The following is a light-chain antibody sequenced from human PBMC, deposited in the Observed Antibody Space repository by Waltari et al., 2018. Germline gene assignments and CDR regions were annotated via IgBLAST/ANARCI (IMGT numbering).Light chain of an antibody. J-gene: IGLJ2*01. Sequence: SYELTQPLFVSVALGQTARLTCGGNSLGSSSVHWYQQRPAQAPVLVIYRSTNRPSGIPDRFSASNSGNTATLTISGIEAGDEADYYCLVWDSGSAVFGGGTKLTVL. CDR3: LVWDSGSAV. V-gene: IGLV3-9*01. CDR1: SLGSSS. CDR2: RST.